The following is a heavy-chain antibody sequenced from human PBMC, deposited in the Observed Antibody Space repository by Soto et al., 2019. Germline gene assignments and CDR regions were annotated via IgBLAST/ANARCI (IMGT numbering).Heavy chain of an antibody. CDR3: AKDRWFGDLPDGPDY. CDR1: GFTFSSYG. Sequence: QVQLVESGGGVVQPGRSLRLSCAASGFTFSSYGMHWVRQAPGKGLEWVAVISYDGSNKYYADSVKGRFTISRDNSKNTLYLQMNSLRAEDTAVYYCAKDRWFGDLPDGPDYWGQGTLVTVSS. J-gene: IGHJ4*02. V-gene: IGHV3-30*18. D-gene: IGHD3-10*01. CDR2: ISYDGSNK.